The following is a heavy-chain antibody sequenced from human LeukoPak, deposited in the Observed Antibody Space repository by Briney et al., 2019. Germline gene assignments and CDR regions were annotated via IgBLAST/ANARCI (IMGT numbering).Heavy chain of an antibody. Sequence: GGSLRLSCAASGFIFSNYWMSWVRQAPGKGLEWVANIKQDGSEEYYVDSVKGRFTISKDNAKNSLFLQMNSLRGEDTAVYYCARGEGWLHYDWGQGSLVTVSS. D-gene: IGHD5-24*01. CDR1: GFIFSNYW. CDR2: IKQDGSEE. CDR3: ARGEGWLHYD. V-gene: IGHV3-7*01. J-gene: IGHJ4*02.